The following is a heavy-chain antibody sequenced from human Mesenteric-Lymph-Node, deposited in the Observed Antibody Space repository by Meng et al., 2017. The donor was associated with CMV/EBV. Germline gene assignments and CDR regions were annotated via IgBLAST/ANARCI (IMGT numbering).Heavy chain of an antibody. J-gene: IGHJ4*02. CDR3: ARVKRSSSWADY. CDR1: GDSVSSGSYY. D-gene: IGHD6-13*01. Sequence: TVSGDSVSSGSYYWSWIRQPPGKGLEWVGYIYFTGSTNYTPSLNNRVTISLDTSKNQFSLKLRSVTAADTAVYYCARVKRSSSWADYWGQGTLVTVSS. V-gene: IGHV4-61*01. CDR2: IYFTGST.